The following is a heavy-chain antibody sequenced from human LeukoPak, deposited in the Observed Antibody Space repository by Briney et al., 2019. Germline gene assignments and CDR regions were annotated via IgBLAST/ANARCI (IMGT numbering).Heavy chain of an antibody. CDR3: ARVASDDRSGPAPTWFDP. CDR2: ISSSSTTI. Sequence: GGSLRLSCAASGFTFSDYSMNRVRQAPGEGLEWVSYISSSSTTIYNADSVKGRFTTSRDNAKNSLFLQMNSLRAEDTAVYYCARVASDDRSGPAPTWFDPWGQGTLVTVSS. J-gene: IGHJ5*02. D-gene: IGHD3-22*01. CDR1: GFTFSDYS. V-gene: IGHV3-48*04.